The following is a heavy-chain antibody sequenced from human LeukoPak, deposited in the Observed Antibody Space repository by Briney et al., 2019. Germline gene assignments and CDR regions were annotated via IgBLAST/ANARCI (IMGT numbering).Heavy chain of an antibody. D-gene: IGHD3-22*01. J-gene: IGHJ4*02. Sequence: PSGTLSLTCTVSGGSLANYYWGWIRQPPGKGLEWIGYVFYRGTTNYNPSLKSRVTISAGTSKNQFSLKLSSVTAADTAVYYCARIVSSGFSDYWGQGTLVAVSS. CDR3: ARIVSSGFSDY. V-gene: IGHV4-59*01. CDR2: VFYRGTT. CDR1: GGSLANYY.